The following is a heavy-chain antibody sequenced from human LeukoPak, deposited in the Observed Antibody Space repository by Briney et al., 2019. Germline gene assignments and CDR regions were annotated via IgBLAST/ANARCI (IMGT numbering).Heavy chain of an antibody. V-gene: IGHV3-23*01. D-gene: IGHD3-22*01. Sequence: SGGSLRLSCAASGFTFRSYAMSWVRQAPGKGLEWVSAISGSGGSTDYADSVKGRFTISRDNSKNTLYMQMNSLRAEDTAVYYCASYDSSGYYHYFDYWGQETLVTVSS. J-gene: IGHJ4*02. CDR2: ISGSGGST. CDR1: GFTFRSYA. CDR3: ASYDSSGYYHYFDY.